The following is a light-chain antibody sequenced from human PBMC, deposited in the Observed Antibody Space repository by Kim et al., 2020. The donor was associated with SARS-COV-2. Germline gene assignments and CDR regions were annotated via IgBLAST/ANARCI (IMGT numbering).Light chain of an antibody. CDR2: DVT. Sequence: QSALTQPASVSGSPGQSITISCTGTSSDVGAYNYVSWYQQHPGKAPKLMIYDVTKRPSGVSDRFSGSKSGNTASLTISGLQAEDEADYYCSSYTSSTTLVFGGGTKLTV. J-gene: IGLJ3*02. CDR1: SSDVGAYNY. CDR3: SSYTSSTTLV. V-gene: IGLV2-14*01.